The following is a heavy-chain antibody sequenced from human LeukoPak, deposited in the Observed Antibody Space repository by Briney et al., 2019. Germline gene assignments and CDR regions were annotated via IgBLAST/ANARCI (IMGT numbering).Heavy chain of an antibody. J-gene: IGHJ4*02. Sequence: PGGSLRLSCAASGFTFDDYAMSWVRQTPGKGLEWVSGTNWDGGRTGYADSVKGRFTISRDNSKNTLYLQMNSLRAEDTAVYYCARTGIAVAGPHWGQGTLVTVSS. CDR3: ARTGIAVAGPH. V-gene: IGHV3-20*04. D-gene: IGHD6-19*01. CDR1: GFTFDDYA. CDR2: TNWDGGRT.